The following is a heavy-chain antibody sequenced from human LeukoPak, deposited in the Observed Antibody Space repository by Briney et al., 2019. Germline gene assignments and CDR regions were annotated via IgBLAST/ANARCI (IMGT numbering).Heavy chain of an antibody. CDR3: ARAYCSSASCAKLGYFDY. V-gene: IGHV4-39*01. CDR1: GGSISSSTYY. J-gene: IGHJ4*02. D-gene: IGHD2-2*01. CDR2: IYYSGST. Sequence: PETLSLTCTVSGGSISSSTYYWGWIRQPPGKGLEWIGTIYYSGSTYYNASLKSRVTISVDTSRNQFSLKLSSVTAADTAVYYCARAYCSSASCAKLGYFDYWGQGTLVTVSS.